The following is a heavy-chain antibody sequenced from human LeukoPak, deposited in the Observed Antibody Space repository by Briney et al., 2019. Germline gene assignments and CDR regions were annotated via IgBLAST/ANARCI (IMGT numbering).Heavy chain of an antibody. CDR3: ASYTSSSAHSN. J-gene: IGHJ4*02. V-gene: IGHV3-23*01. CDR1: GLTFSTYA. Sequence: PGGPLRLSCAASGLTFSTYAISWVRQAPGRGLEWVSAISGGGAYTYYADSVKGRFTISGDYSKNTLYLQMNGLRAEDTAVYYCASYTSSSAHSNWGQGTLVIVSS. CDR2: ISGGGAYT. D-gene: IGHD6-6*01.